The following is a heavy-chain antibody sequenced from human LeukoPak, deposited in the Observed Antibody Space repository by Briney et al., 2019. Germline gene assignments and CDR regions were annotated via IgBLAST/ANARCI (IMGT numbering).Heavy chain of an antibody. Sequence: GGSLRLSCAASGFTFSSYGMYWVRQAPGKGLEWVAVISYDGSNKYYADSVKGRFTISRDNSKNTLYLQMNSLRAEDTAVYYCAKPSSLLFAFDYWGQGTLVTVSS. CDR3: AKPSSLLFAFDY. V-gene: IGHV3-30*18. CDR2: ISYDGSNK. CDR1: GFTFSSYG. D-gene: IGHD3-3*01. J-gene: IGHJ4*02.